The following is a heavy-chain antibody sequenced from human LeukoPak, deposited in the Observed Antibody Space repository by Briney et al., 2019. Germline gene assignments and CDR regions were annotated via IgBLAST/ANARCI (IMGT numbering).Heavy chain of an antibody. Sequence: SETLSLTCTASGGSISSYYWSWIRQPPGKGLEWIGYIYYSGSTNYNPSLKSRVTISVDTSKNQFSLKLSSVTAADTAVYYCARGGVDIVATRYFDYWGQGTLVTVSS. D-gene: IGHD5-12*01. CDR2: IYYSGST. V-gene: IGHV4-59*01. CDR1: GGSISSYY. CDR3: ARGGVDIVATRYFDY. J-gene: IGHJ4*02.